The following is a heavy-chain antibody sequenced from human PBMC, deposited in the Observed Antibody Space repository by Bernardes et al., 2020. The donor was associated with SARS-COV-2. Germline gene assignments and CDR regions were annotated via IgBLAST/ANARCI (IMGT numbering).Heavy chain of an antibody. Sequence: GVLRLSCAASGFTFSSFWMNWVRLVPGKGPVWVSRMSPDGNNRIYADSVRGRFTISRDNAKNTLYLQMNRLRVDDTAVYYCARDMRRQYVDYYYGLDVWGQGTTVTVSS. D-gene: IGHD3-10*02. CDR3: ARDMRRQYVDYYYGLDV. J-gene: IGHJ6*02. CDR1: GFTFSSFW. CDR2: MSPDGNNR. V-gene: IGHV3-74*01.